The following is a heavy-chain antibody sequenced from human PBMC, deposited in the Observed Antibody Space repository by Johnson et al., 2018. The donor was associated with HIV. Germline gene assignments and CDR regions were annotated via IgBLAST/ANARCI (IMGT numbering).Heavy chain of an antibody. CDR2: IKQDGSEK. CDR1: GFTFSNYW. Sequence: MLLVESGGVVVQPGGSLRLSCAASGFTFSNYWMSWVRQAPGKGLEWVANIKQDGSEKYYVDSVKGRFTISRDNAKNSLYLQLNSLRAEDTAVYYFARVEPIRRAIDAFDIWGQGTMVTVSS. J-gene: IGHJ3*02. CDR3: ARVEPIRRAIDAFDI. V-gene: IGHV3-7*01.